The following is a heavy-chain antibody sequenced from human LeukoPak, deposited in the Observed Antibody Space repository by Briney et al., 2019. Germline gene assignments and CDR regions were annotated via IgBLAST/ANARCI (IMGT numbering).Heavy chain of an antibody. CDR2: IYYSGST. CDR3: ARFYGSGHYFDY. CDR1: GGSISSYY. Sequence: SETLSLTCTVSGGSISSYYWSWIRQPPGKGLEWIGYIYYSGSTNYNPSLKSRVTISVDTSKNQFSLKLSSVTAADTAVYYCARFYGSGHYFDYWGQGTLVTVSS. J-gene: IGHJ4*02. D-gene: IGHD3-10*01. V-gene: IGHV4-59*12.